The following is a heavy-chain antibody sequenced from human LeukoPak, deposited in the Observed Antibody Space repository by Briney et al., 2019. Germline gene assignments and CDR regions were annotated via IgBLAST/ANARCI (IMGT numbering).Heavy chain of an antibody. J-gene: IGHJ4*02. Sequence: SVKVSCKASGGTFNNYAIDWVRQAPGQGLEWMGGIFPLFETTNYAQGFKGRVTITADDSTSTAYMELNSLRTEDTAVYYCARGRESHGHYFHFWGQGTLVTVSS. CDR1: GGTFNNYA. CDR3: ARGRESHGHYFHF. CDR2: IFPLFETT. V-gene: IGHV1-69*13. D-gene: IGHD1-26*01.